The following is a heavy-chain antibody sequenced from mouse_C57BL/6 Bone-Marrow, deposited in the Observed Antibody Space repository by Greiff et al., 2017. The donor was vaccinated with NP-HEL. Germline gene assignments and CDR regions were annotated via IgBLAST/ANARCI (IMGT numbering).Heavy chain of an antibody. CDR3: VRRAGTGWFAY. D-gene: IGHD3-3*01. V-gene: IGHV10-1*01. CDR1: GFSFNTYA. Sequence: EVQRVESGGGLVQPKGSLKLSCAASGFSFNTYAMNWVRQAPGKGLEWVARIRSKSNNYATYYADSVKDRFTISRDDSESMLYLQMNNLKTEDTAMYYCVRRAGTGWFAYWGQGTLVTVSA. CDR2: IRSKSNNYAT. J-gene: IGHJ3*01.